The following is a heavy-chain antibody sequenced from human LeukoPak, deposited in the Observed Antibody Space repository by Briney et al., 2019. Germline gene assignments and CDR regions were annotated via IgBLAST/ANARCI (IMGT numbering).Heavy chain of an antibody. CDR1: VFSFTNYW. J-gene: IGHJ2*01. V-gene: IGHV5-51*01. CDR3: ARRKSPGGGYWYFDL. D-gene: IGHD3-10*01. CDR2: IYPSDSDT. Sequence: GESLRISCKASVFSFTNYWIAWVRQKPGEGLEWMGNIYPSDSDTRYNPSFQGQVTISADKSISTAYLQWSSLKASDTAMYYCARRKSPGGGYWYFDLWGRGTLVTVSS.